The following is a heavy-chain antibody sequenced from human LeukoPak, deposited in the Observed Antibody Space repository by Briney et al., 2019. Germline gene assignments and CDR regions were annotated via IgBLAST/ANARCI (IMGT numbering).Heavy chain of an antibody. D-gene: IGHD6-13*01. J-gene: IGHJ4*02. CDR3: ARKYSSSWHPFDY. V-gene: IGHV5-51*01. CDR2: IYPGDSDT. CDR1: GCSFTSYW. Sequence: GESLKISCKGSGCSFTSYWIGWVRQMPGKGLEWMGIIYPGDSDTRYSPSFQGQVTISADKSISTAYLQWSSLKASDTAMYYCARKYSSSWHPFDYWGQGTLVTVSS.